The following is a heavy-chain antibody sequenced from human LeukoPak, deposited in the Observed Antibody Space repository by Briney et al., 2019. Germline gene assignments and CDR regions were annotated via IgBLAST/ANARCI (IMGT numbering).Heavy chain of an antibody. J-gene: IGHJ6*03. CDR1: GGSISSGSYY. V-gene: IGHV4-61*02. Sequence: SETLSLTCTVSGGSISSGSYYWSWIRQPAGKGLEWIGRIYTSGSTNYNPSLKSRVTISVDTSKNQFSLKLSSVTAADTAVYYCARGCLGITMVRGVTRTYYYMDVWGKGTTVTVSS. D-gene: IGHD3-10*01. CDR3: ARGCLGITMVRGVTRTYYYMDV. CDR2: IYTSGST.